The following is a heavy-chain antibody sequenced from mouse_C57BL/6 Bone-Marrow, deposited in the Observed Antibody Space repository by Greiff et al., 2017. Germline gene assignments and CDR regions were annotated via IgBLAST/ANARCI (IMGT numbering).Heavy chain of an antibody. CDR2: IDPENGDT. CDR3: TTRLRPRDY. V-gene: IGHV14-4*01. Sequence: EVQLVESGAELVRPGASVKLSCTASGFNIKDDCMHWVKQRPEQGLEWIGWIDPENGDTEYASKFQGKATITADTSSNTAYLQLSSLTSEDTAVYYCTTRLRPRDYWGQGTSVTVSS. D-gene: IGHD1-2*01. CDR1: GFNIKDDC. J-gene: IGHJ4*01.